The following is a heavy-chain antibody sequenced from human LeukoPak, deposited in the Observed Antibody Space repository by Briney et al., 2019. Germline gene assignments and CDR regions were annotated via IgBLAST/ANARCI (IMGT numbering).Heavy chain of an antibody. CDR1: GFAFSTSW. V-gene: IGHV3-7*05. D-gene: IGHD4-11*01. Sequence: GGSLRLSCAASGFAFSTSWMTWVRQAPGKGLEWVANMNLDGSTKNYVDSVRGRFTISRDNAKNSLYLQMNSLRADDTAIYYCARDSAYSTFDYWGQGTLVTVSS. CDR3: ARDSAYSTFDY. J-gene: IGHJ4*02. CDR2: MNLDGSTK.